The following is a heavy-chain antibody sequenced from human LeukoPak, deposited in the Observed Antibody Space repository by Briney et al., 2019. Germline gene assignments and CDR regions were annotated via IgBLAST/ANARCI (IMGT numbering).Heavy chain of an antibody. CDR1: GGTFSSYA. CDR2: IIPIFGTA. J-gene: IGHJ4*02. Sequence: GSSVKVSCKASGGTFSSYAISWVRQAPGQGLEWMGGIIPIFGTANYAQKFQGRVTITTDESTSTAYMELSSLRSEDTAVYYCARQTTHTIFGYFDYWAREPWSPSPQ. V-gene: IGHV1-69*05. D-gene: IGHD3-3*01. CDR3: ARQTTHTIFGYFDY.